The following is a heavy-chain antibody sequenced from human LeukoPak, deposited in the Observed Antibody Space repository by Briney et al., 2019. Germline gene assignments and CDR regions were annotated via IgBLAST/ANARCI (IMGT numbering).Heavy chain of an antibody. Sequence: GRSLGLSCAASGFTFSSYAMHWVRQAPGKGLEWVAVISYDGSNKYYADSVKGRFTISRDNSKNTLYLQMNSLRAEDTAVYYCARDGYYGSGREGFDPWGQGTLVTVSS. CDR1: GFTFSSYA. CDR3: ARDGYYGSGREGFDP. CDR2: ISYDGSNK. J-gene: IGHJ5*02. V-gene: IGHV3-30-3*01. D-gene: IGHD3-10*01.